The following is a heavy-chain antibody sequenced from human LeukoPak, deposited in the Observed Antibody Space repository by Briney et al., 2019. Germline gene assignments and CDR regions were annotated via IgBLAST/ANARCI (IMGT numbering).Heavy chain of an antibody. D-gene: IGHD3-9*01. CDR3: ARGGGLYYDILTGYYFSPHAFDI. Sequence: AGGSLRLSCAASGFTFSSYSMNWVRQTPGKGLEWVSSISSSSNYIYYADSVKGRFTISRDNAKNSLYLQMNSPRAEDTAVYYCARGGGLYYDILTGYYFSPHAFDIWGQGTMVTVSS. CDR2: ISSSSNYI. J-gene: IGHJ3*02. V-gene: IGHV3-21*01. CDR1: GFTFSSYS.